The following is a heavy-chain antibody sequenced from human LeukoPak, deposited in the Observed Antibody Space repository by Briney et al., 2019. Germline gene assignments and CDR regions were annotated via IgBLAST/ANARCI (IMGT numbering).Heavy chain of an antibody. V-gene: IGHV3-74*03. Sequence: GGSLRLSCAASGFTFTNHWMHWVRQAPGKGLVWVSHIDSDGSSTTYGDPAKGRFTVSRDNAKNTVYLQMNSLRAEDTAVYYCARDLDLDYDSSGYYYWGQGTLVTVSS. CDR3: ARDLDLDYDSSGYYY. CDR2: IDSDGSST. J-gene: IGHJ4*02. D-gene: IGHD3-22*01. CDR1: GFTFTNHW.